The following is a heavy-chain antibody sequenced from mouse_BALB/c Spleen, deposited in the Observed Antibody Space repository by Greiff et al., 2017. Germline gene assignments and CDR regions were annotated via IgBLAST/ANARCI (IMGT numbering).Heavy chain of an antibody. Sequence: QVHVKQSGAELVRPGVSVKISCKGSGYTFTDYAMHWVKQSHAKSLEWIGVISTYYGDASYNQKFKGKATMTVDKSSSTAYMELARLTSEDSAIYYCATGTDYAMDYWGQGTSVTVSS. CDR3: ATGTDYAMDY. V-gene: IGHV1S137*01. D-gene: IGHD3-3*01. CDR1: GYTFTDYA. CDR2: ISTYYGDA. J-gene: IGHJ4*01.